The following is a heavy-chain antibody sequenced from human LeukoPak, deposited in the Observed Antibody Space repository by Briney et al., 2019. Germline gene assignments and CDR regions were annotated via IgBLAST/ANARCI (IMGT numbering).Heavy chain of an antibody. CDR3: VGGFGELSIHN. V-gene: IGHV4-59*01. CDR2: IYYSVSS. Sequence: PSETLSLTCTVSEDSISVYYWSWIRQSPGRGLEWIGDIYYSVSSTYNPSLKSRVTISVDTSKNKVSLKMNAVIAADTPAWNCVGGFGELSIHNWGQGTLVTVSS. CDR1: EDSISVYY. J-gene: IGHJ4*02. D-gene: IGHD3-10*01.